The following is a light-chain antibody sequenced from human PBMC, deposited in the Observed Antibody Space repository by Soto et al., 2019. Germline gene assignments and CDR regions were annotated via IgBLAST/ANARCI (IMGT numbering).Light chain of an antibody. CDR3: QQYGSSPRT. J-gene: IGKJ1*01. V-gene: IGKV3-20*01. CDR2: AAS. CDR1: QSVRSDY. Sequence: EIVLTQSPGTLSLSPGERATLSCRASQSVRSDYLAWYQQKPGQAPTLLIYAASTLATGIPDRFSGSGSGTDFTLTISRLEPEDFAVYYCQQYGSSPRTFGQGTKVEIK.